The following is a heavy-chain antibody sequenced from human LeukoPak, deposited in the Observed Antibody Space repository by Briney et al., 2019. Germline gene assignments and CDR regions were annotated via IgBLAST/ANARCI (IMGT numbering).Heavy chain of an antibody. J-gene: IGHJ6*02. CDR3: SGSRWLRSGAMDV. V-gene: IGHV1-8*01. CDR2: MNPNSGDT. Sequence: ASVKVSCKASGYTFTSYDINWVRQATGQGLEWLGWMNPNSGDTLYAQKLQGRFTMTRNTSISTAYMELGSLRSDDTAVFYCSGSRWLRSGAMDVWGQGTTVIVSS. CDR1: GYTFTSYD. D-gene: IGHD5-12*01.